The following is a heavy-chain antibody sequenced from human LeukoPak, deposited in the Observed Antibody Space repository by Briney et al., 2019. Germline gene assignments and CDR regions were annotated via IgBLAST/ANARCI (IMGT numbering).Heavy chain of an antibody. CDR1: GGSFSGYY. Sequence: SETLSLTCAVYGGSFSGYYWSWIRQPPGKGLEWIGEINHSGSTNYNPSLKSRVTISVDTSKNQFSLKLSSVTAADTAVYYCARIEVVAATLSDYWGQGTLVTVSS. V-gene: IGHV4-34*01. J-gene: IGHJ4*02. D-gene: IGHD2-15*01. CDR2: INHSGST. CDR3: ARIEVVAATLSDY.